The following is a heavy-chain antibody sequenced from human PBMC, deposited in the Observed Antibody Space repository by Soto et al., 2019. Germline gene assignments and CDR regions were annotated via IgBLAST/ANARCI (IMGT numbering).Heavy chain of an antibody. Sequence: GGSLRLSCAASGFTFSSYGMHWVRQAPGKGLEWVAVIWYDGSNKYYADSVKGRFTISRDNSKNTLYLQMNSLRAEDTAVYYCARGPIGGVIVNSLDYWGQGTLVTVSS. J-gene: IGHJ4*02. V-gene: IGHV3-33*01. CDR1: GFTFSSYG. CDR3: ARGPIGGVIVNSLDY. CDR2: IWYDGSNK. D-gene: IGHD3-16*02.